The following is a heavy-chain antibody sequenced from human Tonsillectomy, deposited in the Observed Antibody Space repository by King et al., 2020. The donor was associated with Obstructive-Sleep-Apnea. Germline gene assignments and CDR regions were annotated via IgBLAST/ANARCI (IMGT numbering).Heavy chain of an antibody. V-gene: IGHV3-23*04. CDR3: ANPYYDFWSGYSETWFDS. CDR2: VSGSAGTT. CDR1: GFIFNNYA. D-gene: IGHD3-3*01. J-gene: IGHJ5*01. Sequence: VQLVESGGGLEQPGGSLRLSCAASGFIFNNYAMNWVRQAPGKGLDWVSSVSGSAGTTYYADCVKGRFTHSRDNSKKTLYLQMNNLRSEDTAVYYCANPYYDFWSGYSETWFDSWGQGTLVTVSS.